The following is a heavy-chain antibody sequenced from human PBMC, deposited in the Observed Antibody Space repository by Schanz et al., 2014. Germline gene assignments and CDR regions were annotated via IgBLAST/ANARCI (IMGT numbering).Heavy chain of an antibody. Sequence: QVQLVESGGGVVQPGRSLRLSCAAYGFTLSSYAMHWVRQAPGKGLEWVAAMSYDGSIKYYGDSVKGRFTISRDNSKNTLYLQMNSLRAEDTAVYYCAKDLLYGAPMPLNHLDYWGQGTLVTVSS. CDR3: AKDLLYGAPMPLNHLDY. D-gene: IGHD2-2*01. CDR1: GFTLSSYA. CDR2: MSYDGSIK. J-gene: IGHJ4*02. V-gene: IGHV3-30*04.